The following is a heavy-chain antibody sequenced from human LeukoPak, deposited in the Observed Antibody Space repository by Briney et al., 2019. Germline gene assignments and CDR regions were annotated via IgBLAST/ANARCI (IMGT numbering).Heavy chain of an antibody. CDR3: ARQEYTAMADGF. Sequence: GASVKVSCKASGYTFTSYYMHWVRQAPGQGLEWMGWISAYNGNTNYAQKLQGRVTMTTDTSTSTAYMELRSLRSDDTAVYYCARQEYTAMADGFWGQGTLVTVSS. CDR1: GYTFTSYY. CDR2: ISAYNGNT. D-gene: IGHD5-18*01. J-gene: IGHJ4*02. V-gene: IGHV1-18*04.